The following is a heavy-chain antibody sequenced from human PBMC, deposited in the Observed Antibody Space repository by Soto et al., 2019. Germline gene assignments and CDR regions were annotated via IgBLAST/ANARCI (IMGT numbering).Heavy chain of an antibody. CDR3: ARLGGSSGIDF. V-gene: IGHV3-74*01. J-gene: IGHJ4*02. Sequence: EVRLVESGGGVVHPGASLGLSCEASGFAFSSLWMDWVRQAPGKGLVWVSRIDNAGIGTNYADSVRGRFTMSRDNAKDTLYLQMTSLRVDDTGVYFCARLGGSSGIDFWGQGTMVTVSS. CDR1: GFAFSSLW. CDR2: IDNAGIGT. D-gene: IGHD2-15*01.